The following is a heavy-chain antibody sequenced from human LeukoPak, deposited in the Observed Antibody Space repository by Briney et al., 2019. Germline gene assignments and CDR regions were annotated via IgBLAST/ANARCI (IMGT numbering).Heavy chain of an antibody. Sequence: PSETLSLTCTVSGGSISSYYWSWIRQPAGKGLEWIGRIYTSGATNYNPSLKSRVTMSVGTSQNQFSLKLSSVTAADTAVYYCARENKYYYDSSGYYNDAFDIWGQGTMVTVSS. D-gene: IGHD3-22*01. J-gene: IGHJ3*02. CDR3: ARENKYYYDSSGYYNDAFDI. CDR1: GGSISSYY. V-gene: IGHV4-4*07. CDR2: IYTSGAT.